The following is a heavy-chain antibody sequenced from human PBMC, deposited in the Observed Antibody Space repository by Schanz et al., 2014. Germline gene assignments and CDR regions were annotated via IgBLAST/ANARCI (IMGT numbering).Heavy chain of an antibody. V-gene: IGHV3-30*03. Sequence: QVQLVESGGGMVQPGRSLRLSCAGSGFSFSDYGMHWVRQAPGRGLEWVAVISYHGSERYSADSVKGRFTISRDNSKNTLYLQMNSLRAEDTAVYYCARRITGTHHNPYYHGMDVWGQGTTVTVSS. CDR2: ISYHGSER. CDR1: GFSFSDYG. D-gene: IGHD1-20*01. CDR3: ARRITGTHHNPYYHGMDV. J-gene: IGHJ6*02.